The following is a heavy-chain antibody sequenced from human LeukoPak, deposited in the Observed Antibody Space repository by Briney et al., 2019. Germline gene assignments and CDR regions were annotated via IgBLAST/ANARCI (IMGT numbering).Heavy chain of an antibody. CDR2: MNPNSGNT. V-gene: IGHV1-18*01. D-gene: IGHD3-10*01. CDR1: GYTFTNYG. CDR3: ATHGEVRGVQGY. J-gene: IGHJ4*02. Sequence: ASVKVSCKASGYTFTNYGISWVRQAPGQGLEWMGWMNPNSGNTGYAQKFQGRVTMTTDTSTSTAYMELRSLRSDDTAVYYCATHGEVRGVQGYWGQGTLVTVSS.